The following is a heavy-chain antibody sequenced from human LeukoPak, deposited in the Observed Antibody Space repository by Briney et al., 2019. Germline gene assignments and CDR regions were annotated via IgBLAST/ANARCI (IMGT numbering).Heavy chain of an antibody. Sequence: SETLSLTCTVSGGSISSYYWSWVRRPPGKGLEWIGYIYYCGSTNYNPSLKSRVTISVDTSKNQYSLKLSSVTAADTAVYYCARARSGYDQRFDYWGQGTLVTVSS. CDR3: ARARSGYDQRFDY. CDR1: GGSISSYY. D-gene: IGHD5-12*01. V-gene: IGHV4-59*01. CDR2: IYYCGST. J-gene: IGHJ4*02.